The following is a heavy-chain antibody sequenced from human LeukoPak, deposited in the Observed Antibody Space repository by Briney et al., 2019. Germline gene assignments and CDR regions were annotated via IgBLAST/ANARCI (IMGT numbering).Heavy chain of an antibody. V-gene: IGHV3-21*01. CDR1: GFTFTSYG. J-gene: IGHJ4*02. CDR3: ARDEMYGSGSYAYFDY. CDR2: ISNTGGYI. Sequence: PGGSLRLSCAASGFTFTSYGMNWVRQAPGKGLEWVPSISNTGGYIYYADSVKGRFTISRDNAKNSLYLQLNSLRAEDTAVYFCARDEMYGSGSYAYFDYWGQGTLVTVSS. D-gene: IGHD3-10*01.